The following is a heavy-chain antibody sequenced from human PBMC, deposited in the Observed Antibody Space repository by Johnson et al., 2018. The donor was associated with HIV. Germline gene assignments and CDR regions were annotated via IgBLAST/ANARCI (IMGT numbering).Heavy chain of an antibody. CDR3: ARGTYSWNYHGENYAFDI. Sequence: QVQLVESGGGLVKPGGSLRLSCAASGFTFSDYSMTWIRQAPGKGLEWVSYISGSGSTIYYADSVKGRFTISRVNAKNSLYLQINSLRAADTAVYYCARGTYSWNYHGENYAFDIWGQGTVVAVSS. CDR2: ISGSGSTI. J-gene: IGHJ3*02. CDR1: GFTFSDYS. V-gene: IGHV3-11*04. D-gene: IGHD1-7*01.